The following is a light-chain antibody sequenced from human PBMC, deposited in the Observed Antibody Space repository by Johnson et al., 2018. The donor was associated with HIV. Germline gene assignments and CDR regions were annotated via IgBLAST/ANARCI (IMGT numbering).Light chain of an antibody. CDR1: SSNIGNNY. Sequence: QSVLTQPPSVSAAPGQKVTISCSGSSSNIGNNYVSWYQQLPGTAPKLLIYDSNKRPSGIPDRCSGSKSGTSATLGITGLQTGDEADYYCGTWDSSLSAPVCGTGAKVTVL. CDR2: DSN. V-gene: IGLV1-51*01. J-gene: IGLJ1*01. CDR3: GTWDSSLSAPV.